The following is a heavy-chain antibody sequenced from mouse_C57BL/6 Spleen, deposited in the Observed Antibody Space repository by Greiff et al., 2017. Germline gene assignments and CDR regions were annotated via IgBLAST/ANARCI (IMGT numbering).Heavy chain of an antibody. Sequence: QVQLQQSGAELVKPGASVKISCKASGYAFSSYWMNWVKQRPGKGLEWIGQIYPGDGDTNYNGKFKGKATLTADKSSSTAYMQLSSLTSEDSAVXFCARRAYGYYAMDYWGQGTSVTVSS. CDR1: GYAFSSYW. CDR2: IYPGDGDT. J-gene: IGHJ4*01. CDR3: ARRAYGYYAMDY. V-gene: IGHV1-80*01. D-gene: IGHD1-1*01.